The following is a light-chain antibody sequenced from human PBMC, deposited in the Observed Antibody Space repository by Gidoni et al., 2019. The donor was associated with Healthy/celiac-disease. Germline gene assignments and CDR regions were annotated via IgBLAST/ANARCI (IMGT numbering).Light chain of an antibody. CDR2: EGS. Sequence: QSALTQPAAMSGSPGQSITISCTGTRSDVGSYNLVSWYQQHPGKAPKLMIYEGSKRPSGVSNRFSGSKSGNTASLTISGLQAEDEAAYYCCSYAGSSTFVVFGGGTKLTVL. CDR1: RSDVGSYNL. V-gene: IGLV2-23*03. J-gene: IGLJ2*01. CDR3: CSYAGSSTFVV.